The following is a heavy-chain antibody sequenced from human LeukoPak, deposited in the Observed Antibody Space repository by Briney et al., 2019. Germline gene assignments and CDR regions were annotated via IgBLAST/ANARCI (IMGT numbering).Heavy chain of an antibody. V-gene: IGHV3-30*02. CDR1: GFTFSNYG. J-gene: IGHJ6*03. CDR2: IQYDGSNE. D-gene: IGHD2-8*01. CDR3: AKDRCSNGIGCYYYYMDV. Sequence: GGSLRLSCGASGFTFSNYGMLWVRQAPGKGLEGVAYIQYDGSNEQYADSVKGRFIISRDSSKNILYLQMNSLRAEDTAVYYCAKDRCSNGIGCYYYYMDVWGKGTTVTISS.